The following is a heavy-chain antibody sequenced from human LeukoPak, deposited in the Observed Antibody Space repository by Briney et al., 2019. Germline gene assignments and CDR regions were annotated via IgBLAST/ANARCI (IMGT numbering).Heavy chain of an antibody. Sequence: ASVKVSCKASGYTFTGYYMHWVRQAPGQGLEWMGWINPNSGGTNYAQKFQGRVTMTRDTSISTAYMELSRLRSDDTAVYYCARDLGLVRGVIINYWGQGTLVTVSS. V-gene: IGHV1-2*02. D-gene: IGHD3-10*01. J-gene: IGHJ4*02. CDR3: ARDLGLVRGVIINY. CDR2: INPNSGGT. CDR1: GYTFTGYY.